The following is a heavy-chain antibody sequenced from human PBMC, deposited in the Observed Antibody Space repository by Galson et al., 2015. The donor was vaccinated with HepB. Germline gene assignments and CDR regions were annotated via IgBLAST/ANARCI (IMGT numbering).Heavy chain of an antibody. D-gene: IGHD3-10*01. V-gene: IGHV1-69*13. J-gene: IGHJ6*02. Sequence: SVKVSCKASGGTFSSYAISWVRQAPGQGLEWMGGIIPIFGTANYAQKFQGRVTITADESTSTAYMELSSLRSEDTAVYYCARGKGRQGITMVRGVTLADYYYYYGMDGWGQGTTVTVSS. CDR2: IIPIFGTA. CDR1: GGTFSSYA. CDR3: ARGKGRQGITMVRGVTLADYYYYYGMDG.